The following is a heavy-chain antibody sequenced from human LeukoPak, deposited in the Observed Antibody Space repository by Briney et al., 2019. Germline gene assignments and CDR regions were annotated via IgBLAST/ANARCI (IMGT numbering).Heavy chain of an antibody. CDR1: GFTFGDYA. Sequence: GGSLRLSCTASGFTFGDYAMSWFRQAPGKGLEWVGFIRSKAYGGTTEYAASVKGRFTISRDDSKGIAYLQMNSLKTEDTAVYYCTRDGPTYGDYVGSYYYYYYGMDVWGQGTTVTVSS. CDR2: IRSKAYGGTT. D-gene: IGHD4-17*01. V-gene: IGHV3-49*03. CDR3: TRDGPTYGDYVGSYYYYYYGMDV. J-gene: IGHJ6*02.